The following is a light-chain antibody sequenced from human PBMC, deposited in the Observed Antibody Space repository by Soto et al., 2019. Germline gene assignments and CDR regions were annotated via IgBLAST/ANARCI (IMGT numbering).Light chain of an antibody. CDR3: LQHNSYPLT. Sequence: DLQMTQSPSSLSASVGDRVTITCRASQGIRNDLGWYQQKPGKAPKRLIYAASILQSGVPSRFSDSGSGTAFTHTINRLQPEDFATDYGLQHNSYPLTFGGGIKVEIK. V-gene: IGKV1-17*01. CDR1: QGIRND. CDR2: AAS. J-gene: IGKJ4*01.